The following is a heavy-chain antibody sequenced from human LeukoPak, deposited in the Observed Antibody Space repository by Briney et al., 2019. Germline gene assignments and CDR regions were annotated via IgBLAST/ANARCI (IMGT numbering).Heavy chain of an antibody. V-gene: IGHV3-7*03. Sequence: GSSLRLSCAASGFILSNHWMTWVRQAPGKGPEWVANMNKDGSEKYYVDSVKGRFTISRDNAKNSLYLQMNSLRAEDTAVYYCARDLYNSASKWGQGTLVTVSS. D-gene: IGHD6-25*01. CDR1: GFILSNHW. CDR3: ARDLYNSASK. CDR2: MNKDGSEK. J-gene: IGHJ4*02.